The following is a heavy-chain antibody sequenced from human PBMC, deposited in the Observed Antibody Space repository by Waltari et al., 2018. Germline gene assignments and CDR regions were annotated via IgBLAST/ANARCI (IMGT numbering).Heavy chain of an antibody. Sequence: EVQLVESGGGLVQPGGSLRLSCAASGFTFSSYWMSWLRQAPGKGLEWVANIKQDGSEKYYVDSVKGRFTISRDNAKNSLYLQMNSLRAEDTAVYYCASIAAAGFLDYWGQGTLVTVSS. J-gene: IGHJ4*02. CDR2: IKQDGSEK. D-gene: IGHD6-13*01. CDR3: ASIAAAGFLDY. CDR1: GFTFSSYW. V-gene: IGHV3-7*01.